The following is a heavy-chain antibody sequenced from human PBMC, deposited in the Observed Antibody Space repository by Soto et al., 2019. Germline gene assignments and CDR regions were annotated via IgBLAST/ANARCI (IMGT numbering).Heavy chain of an antibody. J-gene: IGHJ4*02. CDR3: AKEYCDSSRCYLPDY. CDR2: INAKNGNT. Sequence: GASVKVSCKASGYTFTSYGISWVRQAPGQGLEWMGWINAKNGNTKDAQKFQGRVTMTTDTSTSTAYMELRSLRSDDTAVYYCAKEYCDSSRCYLPDYWGQGALVTVSA. CDR1: GYTFTSYG. V-gene: IGHV1-18*01. D-gene: IGHD2-2*01.